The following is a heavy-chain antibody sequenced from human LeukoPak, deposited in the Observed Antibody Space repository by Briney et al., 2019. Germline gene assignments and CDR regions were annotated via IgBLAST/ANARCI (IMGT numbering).Heavy chain of an antibody. J-gene: IGHJ4*02. CDR2: IYSGGNT. V-gene: IGHV3-53*01. Sequence: GGSLRLSCVVSGFNFNAYGMHWVRQAPGKGLEWVSFIYSGGNTHYSDSVTGRFTISRDNSKNTLYLQMNSLRAEDTAIYYCARRAGEYSHPYDYWGQGTLVTVSS. CDR3: ARRAGEYSHPYDY. D-gene: IGHD2-15*01. CDR1: GFNFNAYG.